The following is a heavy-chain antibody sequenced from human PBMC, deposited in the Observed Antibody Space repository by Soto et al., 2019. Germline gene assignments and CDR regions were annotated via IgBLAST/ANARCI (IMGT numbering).Heavy chain of an antibody. CDR2: INPSGGST. V-gene: IGHV1-46*01. CDR1: GYTFTSYY. CDR3: ARDRGVAPPVAGNTHYYYYMDV. D-gene: IGHD6-19*01. Sequence: ASVKVSCKASGYTFTSYYMHWVRQAPGQGLEWMGIINPSGGSTSYAQKFQGRVTMTRDTSTSTVYMELSSLRSEDTAVYYCARDRGVAPPVAGNTHYYYYMDVWGKGTTVTVSS. J-gene: IGHJ6*03.